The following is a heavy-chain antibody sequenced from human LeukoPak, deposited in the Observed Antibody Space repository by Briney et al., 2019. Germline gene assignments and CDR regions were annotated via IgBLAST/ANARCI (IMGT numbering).Heavy chain of an antibody. D-gene: IGHD6-19*01. CDR2: IYYSGST. Sequence: LETLSLTCTVSGGSISSYYWSWIRQPPGKGLEWIGYIYYSGSTNYNPSLKSRVTISVDTSKNQFSLKLSSVTAADTAVYYCARQLASSSGYYYYYGMDVWGQGTTVTVSS. J-gene: IGHJ6*02. CDR3: ARQLASSSGYYYYYGMDV. CDR1: GGSISSYY. V-gene: IGHV4-59*08.